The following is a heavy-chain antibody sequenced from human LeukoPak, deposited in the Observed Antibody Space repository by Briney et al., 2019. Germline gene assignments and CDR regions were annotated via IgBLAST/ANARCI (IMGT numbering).Heavy chain of an antibody. D-gene: IGHD3-22*01. CDR1: GYTFTGYY. V-gene: IGHV1-46*01. Sequence: ASVKVSCKASGYTFTGYYMHWVRQAPGQGLEWMGIINPSGGSTSYARKFQGRVTMTRDTSTSTVYMELSSLRSEDTAVYYCARELSSGPKFDPWGQGTLVTVSS. CDR2: INPSGGST. CDR3: ARELSSGPKFDP. J-gene: IGHJ5*02.